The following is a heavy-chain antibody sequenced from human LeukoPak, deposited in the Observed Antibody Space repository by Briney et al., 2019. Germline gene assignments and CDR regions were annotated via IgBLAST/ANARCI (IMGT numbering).Heavy chain of an antibody. J-gene: IGHJ3*02. CDR2: IYYSGST. V-gene: IGHV4-30-4*08. Sequence: SQTLSLTCTVSGGSISSGDYYWSWIRQPPGKGLEWIGYIYYSGSTYYNPSLKSRVTLSVDTSKNQFSLKLSSVTAADTAGYYCARGPIIVVVPAADHDAFDIWGQGTMVTVSS. CDR3: ARGPIIVVVPAADHDAFDI. CDR1: GGSISSGDYY. D-gene: IGHD2-2*01.